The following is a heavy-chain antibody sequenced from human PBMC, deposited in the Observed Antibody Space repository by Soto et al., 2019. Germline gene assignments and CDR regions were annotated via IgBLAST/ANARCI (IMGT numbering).Heavy chain of an antibody. Sequence: ASVKVSCKASGYTFTSYGISWVRQAPGQGLEWMGWISAYNGKTNYAQKLQGRVTMTTDTSTSTAYMELRSLRSDDTAVYYCASFGGSPQQQLVRGDAFDIWGQGTMVTVSS. V-gene: IGHV1-18*01. CDR3: ASFGGSPQQQLVRGDAFDI. D-gene: IGHD6-13*01. CDR1: GYTFTSYG. CDR2: ISAYNGKT. J-gene: IGHJ3*02.